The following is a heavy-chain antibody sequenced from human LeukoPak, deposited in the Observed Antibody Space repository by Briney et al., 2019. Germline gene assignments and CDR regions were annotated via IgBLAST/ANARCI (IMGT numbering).Heavy chain of an antibody. CDR1: GDSISSYY. V-gene: IGHV4-59*01. J-gene: IGHJ4*02. Sequence: SETLSLTCNVSGDSISSYYWGWIRQPPGKGLDWIGYIYYSGSTNYNPSLKSRVTISVDTSKNQFSLKLSSVTAADTAVYYCARGGLRGYSYGQRFDYWGQGILVTVSS. D-gene: IGHD5-18*01. CDR2: IYYSGST. CDR3: ARGGLRGYSYGQRFDY.